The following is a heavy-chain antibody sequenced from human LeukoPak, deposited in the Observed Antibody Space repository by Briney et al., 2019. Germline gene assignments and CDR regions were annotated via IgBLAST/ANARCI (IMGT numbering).Heavy chain of an antibody. D-gene: IGHD6-13*01. CDR2: ISGDGDST. J-gene: IGHJ4*02. CDR1: GFTFTTYW. CDR3: AKDIGGGGSSWYYFDY. Sequence: AGGSLRLSCVASGFTFTTYWMHWVRQAPGKGLEWVALISGDGDSTYYADSVKGRFTISRDNSRNSLSLQMNSLRREDTALYYCAKDIGGGGSSWYYFDYWGQGSLVTVSS. V-gene: IGHV3-43*02.